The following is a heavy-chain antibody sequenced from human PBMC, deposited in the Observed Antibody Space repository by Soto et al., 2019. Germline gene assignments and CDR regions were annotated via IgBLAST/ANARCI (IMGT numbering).Heavy chain of an antibody. Sequence: QVHLVQSGAEVKKPGSSVKVSCKTSGGSFNNYAVSWVRQAPGQGLEWMGGIIPNFDTPNYAQKFQDRVTIIEDESTSTVYMELRSLRSNETAVYYCAVAMVREILIFESSGMHVWGQGTTVIVSS. CDR1: GGSFNNYA. J-gene: IGHJ6*02. V-gene: IGHV1-69*01. D-gene: IGHD3-10*01. CDR2: IIPNFDTP. CDR3: AVAMVREILIFESSGMHV.